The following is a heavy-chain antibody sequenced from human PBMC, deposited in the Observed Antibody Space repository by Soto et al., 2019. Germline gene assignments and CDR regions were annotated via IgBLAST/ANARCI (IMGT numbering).Heavy chain of an antibody. CDR1: GCTFSSYT. V-gene: IGHV1-69*02. J-gene: IGHJ6*02. CDR2: IIPILGIA. CDR3: AKGRSYYYYYGVDV. Sequence: GASVKVSCKASGCTFSSYTISWVRQAPGQGLEWMGRIIPILGIANYAQKFQGRVTITADNSKSTLYLQMNSLRAEDTALYYCAKGRSYYYYYGVDVWGQGTTVTVSS.